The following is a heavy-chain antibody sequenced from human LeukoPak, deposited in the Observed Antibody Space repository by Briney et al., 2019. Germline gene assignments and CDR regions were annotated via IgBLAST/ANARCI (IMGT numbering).Heavy chain of an antibody. V-gene: IGHV3-20*04. CDR3: AREGRQWLVYYYYYMDV. CDR1: GFTFDDYG. J-gene: IGHJ6*03. Sequence: GGSLRLSCAASGFTFDDYGMSWVRQAPGKGLEWVSGITWNGGSTGYADSVKGRFTISRDNSKNTLYLQMGSLRAEDMAVYYCAREGRQWLVYYYYYMDVWGKGTTVTISS. CDR2: ITWNGGST. D-gene: IGHD6-19*01.